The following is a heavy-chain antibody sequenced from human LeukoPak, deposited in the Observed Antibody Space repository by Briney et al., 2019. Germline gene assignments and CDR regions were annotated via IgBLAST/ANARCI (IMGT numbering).Heavy chain of an antibody. D-gene: IGHD4-23*01. Sequence: GSSVKVSCKASGGTFSSYAISWVRQAPGQGLEWMGGIIPIFGTANYAQKFQGRVTITADESTSTAYMELSSLRSEDTAVYYCARVPYGGNSGAYYYMDVWGKGTTVTVSS. J-gene: IGHJ6*03. V-gene: IGHV1-69*01. CDR2: IIPIFGTA. CDR3: ARVPYGGNSGAYYYMDV. CDR1: GGTFSSYA.